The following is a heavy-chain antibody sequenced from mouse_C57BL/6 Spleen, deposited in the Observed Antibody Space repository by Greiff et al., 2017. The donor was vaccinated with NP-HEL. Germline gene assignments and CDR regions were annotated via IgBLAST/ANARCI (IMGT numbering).Heavy chain of an antibody. D-gene: IGHD2-3*01. CDR3: ARSDGWVDDYYAMDY. V-gene: IGHV1-22*01. CDR2: INPNNGGT. Sequence: EVQLQQSGPELVKPGASVKMSCKASGYTFTDYNMHWVKQSHGKSLEWIGYINPNNGGTSYNQKFKGKATLTVNESSSTAYMELRSLTSEDSAVYYCARSDGWVDDYYAMDYWGQGTSVTVSS. CDR1: GYTFTDYN. J-gene: IGHJ4*01.